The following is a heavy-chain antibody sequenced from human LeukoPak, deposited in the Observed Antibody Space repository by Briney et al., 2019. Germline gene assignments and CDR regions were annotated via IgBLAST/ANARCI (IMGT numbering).Heavy chain of an antibody. CDR2: IYYSGST. Sequence: SETLSLTCTVSGGSINSYYWSWLRQPPGKGLEWIGYIYYSGSTYYNPSLKSRVTISVDTSKNQFSLKLSSVTAADTAVYYCARVRYSYGYYFDYWGQGTLVTVSS. D-gene: IGHD5-18*01. CDR1: GGSINSYY. V-gene: IGHV4-59*12. CDR3: ARVRYSYGYYFDY. J-gene: IGHJ4*02.